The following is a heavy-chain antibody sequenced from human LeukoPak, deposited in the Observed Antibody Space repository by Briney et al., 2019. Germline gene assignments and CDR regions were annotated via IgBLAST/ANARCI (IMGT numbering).Heavy chain of an antibody. CDR1: GGSISSSSYY. Sequence: SETLSLTCTVSGGSISSSSYYWGWIRQPPGKGLEWIGTVYYSGSTYYNPSLMSRVTISVDTSKNQFSLKLSSLTAADTAVYYCARQSGAYGRVDYGGQGTLVTVSS. CDR2: VYYSGST. J-gene: IGHJ4*02. V-gene: IGHV4-39*01. CDR3: ARQSGAYGRVDY. D-gene: IGHD3-10*01.